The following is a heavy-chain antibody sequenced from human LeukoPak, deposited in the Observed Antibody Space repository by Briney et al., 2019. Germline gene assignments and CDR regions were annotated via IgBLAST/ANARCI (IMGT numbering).Heavy chain of an antibody. CDR3: AGGVAAALGGYYYYGMDV. J-gene: IGHJ6*02. CDR1: GFTFSDYY. V-gene: IGHV3-30*02. CDR2: IRYDGSNK. D-gene: IGHD6-13*01. Sequence: PGGSLRLSCAASGFTFSDYYMSWIRQAPGKGLEWVAFIRYDGSNKYYADSVKGRFTISRDNSKNTLYLQMNSLRAEDTAVYYCAGGVAAALGGYYYYGMDVWGQGTTVTVSS.